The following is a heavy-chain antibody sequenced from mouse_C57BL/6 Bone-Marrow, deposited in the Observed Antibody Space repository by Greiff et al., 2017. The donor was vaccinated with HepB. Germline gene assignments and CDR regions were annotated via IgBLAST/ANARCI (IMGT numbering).Heavy chain of an antibody. CDR2: IRNKANGYTT. CDR1: GFTFTDYY. CDR3: ARYDGTTGYFDY. Sequence: EVKVVESGGGLVQPGGSLSLSCAASGFTFTDYYMSWVRQPPGKALEWLGFIRNKANGYTTEYSASVKGRFTISRDNSQSILYLQMNALRAEDSATYYCARYDGTTGYFDYWGQGTTLTVSS. V-gene: IGHV7-3*01. J-gene: IGHJ2*01. D-gene: IGHD1-1*01.